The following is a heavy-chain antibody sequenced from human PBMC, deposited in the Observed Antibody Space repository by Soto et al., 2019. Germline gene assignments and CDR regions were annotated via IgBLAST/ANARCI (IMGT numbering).Heavy chain of an antibody. D-gene: IGHD1-1*01. CDR1: AYTFTNYD. Sequence: QVQLVQSGAEVKKPGASVKVSCKASAYTFTNYDINWVRQAPGQGLEWMGWMDPNTGNPGYARMCQRRGTLTRDTSMSTAYLALSSLTSEDTVDYYCARNPGNPCYFECWCQGTLVIVSS. V-gene: IGHV1-8*01. J-gene: IGHJ4*02. CDR2: MDPNTGNP. CDR3: ARNPGNPCYFEC.